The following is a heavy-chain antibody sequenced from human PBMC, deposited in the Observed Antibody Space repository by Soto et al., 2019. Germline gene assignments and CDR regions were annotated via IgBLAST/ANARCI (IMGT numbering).Heavy chain of an antibody. J-gene: IGHJ4*02. Sequence: QVQLVESGGGVVQPGRSLRLSCAASGFTFSSYAMHWVRQAPGKGLEWVAVISYDGSNKYYADSVKGRFTISRDNSKNTLYLQMNGLRAEDTAVYYCARESIAVAGRHFDYWGQGTLVTVSS. CDR2: ISYDGSNK. CDR1: GFTFSSYA. CDR3: ARESIAVAGRHFDY. D-gene: IGHD6-19*01. V-gene: IGHV3-30-3*01.